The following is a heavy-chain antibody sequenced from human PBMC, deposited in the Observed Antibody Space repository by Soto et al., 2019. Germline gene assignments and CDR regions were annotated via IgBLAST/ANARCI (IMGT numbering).Heavy chain of an antibody. V-gene: IGHV5-51*01. Sequence: PGESLKISFKFSRYSFPTYWLAWGLQMPGKGLDWVGIIYPGDSDARYSPSFQGQVTMSADKSINTAYLQWSSLKASDTAMYFRARNSGIHHYPDSSASEDAIDLWGQGTMVTVSS. J-gene: IGHJ3*01. D-gene: IGHD3-22*01. CDR1: RYSFPTYW. CDR3: ARNSGIHHYPDSSASEDAIDL. CDR2: IYPGDSDA.